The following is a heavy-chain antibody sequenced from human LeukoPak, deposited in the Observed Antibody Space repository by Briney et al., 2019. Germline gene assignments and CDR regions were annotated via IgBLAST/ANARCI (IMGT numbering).Heavy chain of an antibody. CDR2: INTNTGNP. J-gene: IGHJ6*03. D-gene: IGHD3-10*01. V-gene: IGHV7-4-1*02. Sequence: ASVKVSCKASGYTFTSYAMNWVRQAPGQGLEWMGWINTNTGNPTYAQGFTGRFVFSLDTSVSTAYLQISSLKAEDTAVYYCARDYYDYYYYMDVWGKGTTVTISS. CDR1: GYTFTSYA. CDR3: ARDYYDYYYYMDV.